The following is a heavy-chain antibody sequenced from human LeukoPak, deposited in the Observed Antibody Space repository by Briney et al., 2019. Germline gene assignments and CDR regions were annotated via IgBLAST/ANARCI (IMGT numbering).Heavy chain of an antibody. V-gene: IGHV3-21*01. J-gene: IGHJ4*02. CDR1: GFTFSSYS. CDR2: ISSSSSYI. CDR3: ASGSGSIDY. D-gene: IGHD3-10*01. Sequence: PGGSLRLSCAASGFTFSSYSMNWVRPAPGKGLEWVSSISSSSSYIYYADSVKGRFTISRDNAKNSLYLQMNSLRAEDTAVYYCASGSGSIDYWGQGTLVTVSS.